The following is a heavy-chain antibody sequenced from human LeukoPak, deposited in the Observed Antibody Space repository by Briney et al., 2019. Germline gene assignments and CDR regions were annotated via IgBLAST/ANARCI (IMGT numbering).Heavy chain of an antibody. CDR3: ARVHCSSTSCRLYYFDY. V-gene: IGHV1-8*03. Sequence: GASVKVSCKASGYTFTGYYMHWVRQAPGQGLEWMGWMNPNSGNTGYAQKFQGRVTITRNTSISTAYMELSSLRSEDTAVYYCARVHCSSTSCRLYYFDYWGQGTLVTVSS. D-gene: IGHD2-2*01. CDR1: GYTFTGYY. CDR2: MNPNSGNT. J-gene: IGHJ4*02.